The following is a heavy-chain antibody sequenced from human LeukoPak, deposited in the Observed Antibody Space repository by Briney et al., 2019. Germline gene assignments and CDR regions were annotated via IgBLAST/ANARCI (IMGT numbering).Heavy chain of an antibody. J-gene: IGHJ4*02. CDR1: GGTINSYY. Sequence: SETLSLTCTVSGGTINSYYWSWIRQPPGKGLEWIGYIYYSGSTNYNPSLKSRVTISVDTSKNQFPLKLSSVTAADTAVYYCASLRYFDWFTFDYWGQGTLVTVSS. CDR2: IYYSGST. V-gene: IGHV4-59*08. D-gene: IGHD3-9*01. CDR3: ASLRYFDWFTFDY.